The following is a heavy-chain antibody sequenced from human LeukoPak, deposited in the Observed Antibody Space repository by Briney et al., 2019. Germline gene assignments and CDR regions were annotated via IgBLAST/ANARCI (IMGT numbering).Heavy chain of an antibody. CDR3: VRVHGGGY. V-gene: IGHV3-53*01. Sequence: GGSLRLSCAASGFTVSDNNMIWVRQAPGKGLEWVSTLHRDGSVRYADSVNGRFTISRDDSKNTLSLQMSSLRDEDTAVYYCVRVHGGGYWGQGTLVTVPS. D-gene: IGHD3-16*01. J-gene: IGHJ4*02. CDR1: GFTVSDNN. CDR2: LHRDGSV.